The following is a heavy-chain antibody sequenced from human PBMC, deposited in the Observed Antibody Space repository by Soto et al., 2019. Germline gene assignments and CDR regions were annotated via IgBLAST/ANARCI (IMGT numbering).Heavy chain of an antibody. J-gene: IGHJ4*02. D-gene: IGHD3-10*01. Sequence: SVKVSCKASGGTFSSYAISWVRQAPGQGLEWMGRIIPMVGMSNYAQKFQGRVTIIADRSTNTTYMQLSSLRSEDTALYYCATSYGSGSRPFDSWGQGTPVTVSS. CDR3: ATSYGSGSRPFDS. CDR1: GGTFSSYA. V-gene: IGHV1-69*04. CDR2: IIPMVGMS.